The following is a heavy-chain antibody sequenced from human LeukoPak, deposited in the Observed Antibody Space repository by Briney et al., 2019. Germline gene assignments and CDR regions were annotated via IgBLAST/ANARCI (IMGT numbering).Heavy chain of an antibody. CDR3: ARKWEAVAGTGDYYGMDV. J-gene: IGHJ6*02. V-gene: IGHV1-3*01. Sequence: ASVKVSCKASGYTFTSYAMHWVRQAPGQSLEWMGWINAGNGNTKYSQKFQGRVTITRDTSASTAYMELSSLRSEDTAVYYCARKWEAVAGTGDYYGMDVWGQGTTVTVSS. D-gene: IGHD6-19*01. CDR1: GYTFTSYA. CDR2: INAGNGNT.